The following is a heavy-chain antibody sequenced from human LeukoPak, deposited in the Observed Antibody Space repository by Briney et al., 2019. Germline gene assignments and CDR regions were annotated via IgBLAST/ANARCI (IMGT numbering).Heavy chain of an antibody. V-gene: IGHV3-21*01. J-gene: IGHJ4*02. D-gene: IGHD2-15*01. CDR1: GFTFSTYT. CDR2: ISSDSTYI. CDR3: VQESSSLLRSYFDY. Sequence: GRSLRLSCAASGFTFSTYTMNWVRQAPGKGLEWVSSISSDSTYIYYADSVKGRFTISRDNAKNSLYLQMNSLRAEDTAVYYCVQESSSLLRSYFDYWGQGTLVTVSS.